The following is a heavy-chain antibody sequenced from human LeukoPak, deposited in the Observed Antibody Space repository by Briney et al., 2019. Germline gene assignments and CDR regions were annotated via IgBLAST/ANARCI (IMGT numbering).Heavy chain of an antibody. CDR1: EFIVSGDF. J-gene: IGHJ4*02. CDR2: IHSGGTT. V-gene: IGHV3-53*01. CDR3: VHDRGDH. D-gene: IGHD1-26*01. Sequence: PGGSLRLSCAVSEFIVSGDFRGWARQAPGKRLEWVSIIHSGGTTFYADSVKGRFTISRDNSRNTLYLQMNTLRTYDTAIYYCVHDRGDHWGQETLVTVSS.